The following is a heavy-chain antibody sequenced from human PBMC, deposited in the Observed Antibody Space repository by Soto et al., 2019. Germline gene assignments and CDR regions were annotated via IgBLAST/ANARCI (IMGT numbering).Heavy chain of an antibody. V-gene: IGHV4-59*01. CDR1: GGSISSYY. CDR2: IYYSGST. J-gene: IGHJ6*02. D-gene: IGHD1-1*01. Sequence: SETLSLTCTVSGGSISSYYWSWIRQPPGKGLEWIGYIYYSGSTNYNPSLKSRVTISVDTSKNQFSLKLSSVTAADTAVYYCARAWKVYHLGYYYYGMEVWGQGTTVTVSS. CDR3: ARAWKVYHLGYYYYGMEV.